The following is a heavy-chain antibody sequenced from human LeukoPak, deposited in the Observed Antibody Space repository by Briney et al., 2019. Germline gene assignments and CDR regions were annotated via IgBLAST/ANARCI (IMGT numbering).Heavy chain of an antibody. CDR3: ARGPGGASSEAWDF. CDR1: GGSISGSY. Sequence: PSETLSLTCTVSGGSISGSYWSWLRQPAGKGGEYVGRVFSSGSTNYSPSLASRVTISVHTSHRQFPLYLTSMTAADTAVYFCARGPGGASSEAWDFWGQGALVTVSS. D-gene: IGHD4/OR15-4a*01. CDR2: VFSSGST. V-gene: IGHV4-4*07. J-gene: IGHJ4*02.